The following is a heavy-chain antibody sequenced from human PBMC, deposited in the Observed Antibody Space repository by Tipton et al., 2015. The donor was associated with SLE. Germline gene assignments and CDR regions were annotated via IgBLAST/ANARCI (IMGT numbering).Heavy chain of an antibody. D-gene: IGHD1-26*01. CDR3: ARADGAWDPMDV. V-gene: IGHV3-53*01. CDR1: EFTFSSYA. CDR2: IYSGGST. J-gene: IGHJ6*02. Sequence: SLRLSCAASEFTFSSYAMNWVRQAPGKGLEWVSVIYSGGSTYYADSVKGRFTISRDNSKNTLYLQMNSLRAEDTAVYYCARADGAWDPMDVWGQGTTVTVSS.